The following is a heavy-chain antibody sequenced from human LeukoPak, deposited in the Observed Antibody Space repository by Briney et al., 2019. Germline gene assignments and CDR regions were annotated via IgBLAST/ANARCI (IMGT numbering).Heavy chain of an antibody. CDR2: ITGRGASK. D-gene: IGHD3-10*01. J-gene: IGHJ6*03. CDR1: GLTFNNYA. Sequence: GGSLRLSCAVSGLTFNNYAMSWVRQAPGKGLEWVSGITGRGASKYYADSVKGRFTISRDNSKNTLYLQMNSLRAEDTAVYYCAKDPHRVYYYGSGSYPPHYYYYMDVWGKGTTVTISS. CDR3: AKDPHRVYYYGSGSYPPHYYYYMDV. V-gene: IGHV3-23*01.